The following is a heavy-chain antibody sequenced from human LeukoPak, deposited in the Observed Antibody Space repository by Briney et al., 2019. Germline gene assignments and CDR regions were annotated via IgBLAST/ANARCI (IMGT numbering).Heavy chain of an antibody. V-gene: IGHV4-59*08. CDR2: IYYSGTT. CDR1: GGPISGYY. D-gene: IGHD3-9*01. CDR3: ARHAPAHFDFL. J-gene: IGHJ4*02. Sequence: PSETLSLTCTVSGGPISGYYCSWVRQPPGQGLEWIGYIYYSGTTVYNPSLKSRVTMSVDTSKNQFSLRLSSVTAADTAVYYCARHAPAHFDFLWGQGTLVTVSS.